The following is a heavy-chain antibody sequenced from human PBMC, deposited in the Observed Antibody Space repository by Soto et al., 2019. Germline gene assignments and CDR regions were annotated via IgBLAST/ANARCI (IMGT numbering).Heavy chain of an antibody. J-gene: IGHJ5*02. CDR1: GYGFTNND. CDR2: MNPGSGDT. V-gene: IGHV1-8*01. Sequence: ASVKVSCKASGYGFTNNDVSWVRQATGQGLEWMGWMNPGSGDTGYAQKFQGRVTMTRGISIATAYTELSSLRSDDTAIYYCARMATFGSLNWFDPWGQGTLVTVSS. D-gene: IGHD3-16*01. CDR3: ARMATFGSLNWFDP.